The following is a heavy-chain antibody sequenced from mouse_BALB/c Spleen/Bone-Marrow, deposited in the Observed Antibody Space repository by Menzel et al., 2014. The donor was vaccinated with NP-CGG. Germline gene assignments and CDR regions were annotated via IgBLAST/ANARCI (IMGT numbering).Heavy chain of an antibody. D-gene: IGHD2-10*02. Sequence: VQLQQPGAELVRSGASVKLSCTASGFNIKDYYMHWVKQGPEQGLEWIGWIDPENGDTEYAPKFQGKATMTADTSSNTAYLQLSSLTSEDTAVYYCNEGYGNYGYWGQGTTLTVSS. J-gene: IGHJ2*01. CDR1: GFNIKDYY. V-gene: IGHV14-4*02. CDR2: IDPENGDT. CDR3: NEGYGNYGY.